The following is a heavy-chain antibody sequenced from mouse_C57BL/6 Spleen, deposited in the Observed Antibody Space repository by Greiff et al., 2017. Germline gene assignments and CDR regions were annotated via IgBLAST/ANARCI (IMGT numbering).Heavy chain of an antibody. CDR1: GFTFSSYA. CDR2: ISDGGSYT. Sequence: DVHLVESGGGLVKPGGSLKLSCAASGFTFSSYAMSWVRQTPEKRLEWVATISDGGSYTYYPDNVKGRFTISRDNAKNNLYLQMSHLKSEDTAMYYCARDERYGNYADYYAMDYWGQGTSVTVSS. V-gene: IGHV5-4*01. D-gene: IGHD2-1*01. CDR3: ARDERYGNYADYYAMDY. J-gene: IGHJ4*01.